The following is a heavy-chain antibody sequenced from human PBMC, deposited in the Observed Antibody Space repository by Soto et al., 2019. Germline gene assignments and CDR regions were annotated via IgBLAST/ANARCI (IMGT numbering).Heavy chain of an antibody. CDR3: GKRWLQYYFYY. D-gene: IGHD5-12*01. CDR1: GFTFSSFA. J-gene: IGHJ4*02. CDR2: ISGPGSST. V-gene: IGHV3-23*01. Sequence: DVQLLESGGGLVQPGGSLRLSCAASGFTFSSFAMTWVRQAPGKGLEWVSTISGPGSSTYYADSVKGRFTISRDNSKNTLYLQVNSLRAEDTAVYYCGKRWLQYYFYYWGQGTLVTVSS.